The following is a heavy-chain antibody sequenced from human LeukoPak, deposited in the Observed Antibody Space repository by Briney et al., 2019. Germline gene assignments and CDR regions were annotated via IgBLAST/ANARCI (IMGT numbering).Heavy chain of an antibody. Sequence: GASVKVSCKASAYTFTGYYMHWVRQAPGQGLEWMGWINPNSGGTKYAQKFQGRVTMTSDTSISTAYMQLTGLTSDDTAVYYCVSPDYYGSGSYRFDPWGQGTQVTVSS. D-gene: IGHD3-10*01. V-gene: IGHV1-2*02. CDR1: AYTFTGYY. J-gene: IGHJ5*02. CDR2: INPNSGGT. CDR3: VSPDYYGSGSYRFDP.